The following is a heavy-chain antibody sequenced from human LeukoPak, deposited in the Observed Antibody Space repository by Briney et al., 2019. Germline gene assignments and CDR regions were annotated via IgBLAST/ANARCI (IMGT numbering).Heavy chain of an antibody. V-gene: IGHV4-34*01. J-gene: IGHJ6*03. Sequence: TSETLSLTCAVYGGSFSGYYWSWIRQPPGKGLEWIGEINHSGSTNYNPSLKSRVTISVDTSKNQFSLKLSSVTAADTAVYYCARARSNIGTYYYYYMGVWGKGTTVTVSS. CDR3: ARARSNIGTYYYYYMGV. D-gene: IGHD2/OR15-2a*01. CDR2: INHSGST. CDR1: GGSFSGYY.